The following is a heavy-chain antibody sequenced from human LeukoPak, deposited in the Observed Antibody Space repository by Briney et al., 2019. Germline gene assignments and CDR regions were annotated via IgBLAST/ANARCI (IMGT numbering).Heavy chain of an antibody. CDR2: IYYSGST. D-gene: IGHD6-13*01. CDR3: ARVIPYSSSWSSRGDYGMDV. V-gene: IGHV4-31*03. CDR1: GGSISSGGYY. Sequence: SQTLSLTCTVSGGSISSGGYYWSWIRQHPGKGLEWIGYIYYSGSTYYNPSLKSRVTISVDTSKNQFSLKLSSVTAADTAVYYCARVIPYSSSWSSRGDYGMDVWGQGTAVTVSS. J-gene: IGHJ6*02.